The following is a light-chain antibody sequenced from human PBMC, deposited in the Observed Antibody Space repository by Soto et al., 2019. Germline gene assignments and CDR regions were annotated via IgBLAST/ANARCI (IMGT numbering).Light chain of an antibody. CDR2: LNSDGSH. V-gene: IGLV4-69*01. J-gene: IGLJ2*01. Sequence: QLVLTQSPSASASLGASVKLTCTLSSGHSNYAIAWHQQQSEKGTRYLMKLNSDGSHSKGAGIPDRFSGSSSGAERYLTVSSLQSEDEADDYCQTWGSGIVVFGGGTKVTVL. CDR3: QTWGSGIVV. CDR1: SGHSNYA.